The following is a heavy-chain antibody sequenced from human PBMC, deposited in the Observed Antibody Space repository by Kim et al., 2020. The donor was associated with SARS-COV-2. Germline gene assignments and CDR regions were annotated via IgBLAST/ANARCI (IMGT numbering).Heavy chain of an antibody. CDR2: K. V-gene: IGHV3-7*01. J-gene: IGHJ4*02. D-gene: IGHD1-26*01. Sequence: KYNVDSVKGRFTISRDNAKNSLYLQMNSLRAEDTAVYYCTRPTRGGSFDYWGQGALVTVSS. CDR3: TRPTRGGSFDY.